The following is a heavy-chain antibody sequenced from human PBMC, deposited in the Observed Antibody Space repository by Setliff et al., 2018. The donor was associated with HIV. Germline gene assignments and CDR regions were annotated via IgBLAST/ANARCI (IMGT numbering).Heavy chain of an antibody. CDR3: GRVDWGYSSKGSIDY. CDR2: IYYSGST. D-gene: IGHD6-13*01. Sequence: PSVTLSLTCTVSGASNSSYHWSWVRQPPGKGLEWIGYIYYSGSTYYNPSLKSRVTISVDTSKNQFSLKLTSATAADTAVYDCGRVDWGYSSKGSIDYWGQGMLVTVSS. V-gene: IGHV4-59*08. J-gene: IGHJ4*02. CDR1: GASNSSYH.